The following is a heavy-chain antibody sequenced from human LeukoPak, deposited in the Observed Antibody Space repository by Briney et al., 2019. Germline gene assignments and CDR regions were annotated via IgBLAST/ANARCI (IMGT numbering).Heavy chain of an antibody. V-gene: IGHV3-23*01. CDR3: AKNGDRGAYCTGGTCYPYFYYYMDV. D-gene: IGHD2-15*01. J-gene: IGHJ6*03. Sequence: GGSLRLSCAASGFNFSSYGMTWVRQAPGKGLEWVSIISGSGRDTYYADSVKGRFTISRDNSKNTLYLQMNSLRAEDTAIYYCAKNGDRGAYCTGGTCYPYFYYYMDVWGKGTTVTI. CDR1: GFNFSSYG. CDR2: ISGSGRDT.